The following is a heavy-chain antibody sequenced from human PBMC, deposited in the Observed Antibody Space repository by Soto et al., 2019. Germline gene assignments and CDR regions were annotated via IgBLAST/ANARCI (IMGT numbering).Heavy chain of an antibody. Sequence: QVQLVESGGTLVKPGGSLRLSCAASGFFFSDYYLSWIRQAPGKGLECVAYISGTGDTKYYADSVEGRFTISRDNPKSSLYLQLNSLRAEDAAVYYCAIGGGQIYYKGLDVWRQGTTVTVSS. CDR2: ISGTGDTK. V-gene: IGHV3-11*01. J-gene: IGHJ6*02. CDR1: GFFFSDYY. D-gene: IGHD3-10*01. CDR3: AIGGGQIYYKGLDV.